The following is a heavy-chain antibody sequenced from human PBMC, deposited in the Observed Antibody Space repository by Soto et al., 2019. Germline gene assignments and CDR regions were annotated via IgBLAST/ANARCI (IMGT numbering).Heavy chain of an antibody. D-gene: IGHD2-15*01. CDR1: GGSISSGGYY. J-gene: IGHJ4*02. V-gene: IGHV4-31*03. CDR2: IYYSGST. Sequence: QVQLQESGPGLVKPSQTLSLTCTVSGGSISSGGYYWSWIRQHPGKGLEWIGYIYYSGSTYYNPSLKSRVTISVDTSKNQFALKLSSVTAADTAVYYCARDLRYCSGGSCYVGLDYWGQGTLVTVSS. CDR3: ARDLRYCSGGSCYVGLDY.